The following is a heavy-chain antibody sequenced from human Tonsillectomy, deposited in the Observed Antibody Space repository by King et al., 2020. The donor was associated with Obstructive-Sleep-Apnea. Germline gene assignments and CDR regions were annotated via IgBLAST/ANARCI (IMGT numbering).Heavy chain of an antibody. CDR3: TTQRRELRYFDWFYYYGMDV. J-gene: IGHJ6*02. CDR1: GFTFSNAW. D-gene: IGHD3-9*01. CDR2: IKSKTDGGTT. V-gene: IGHV3-15*01. Sequence: VQLVESGGGLVKPGGSLRLSCAASGFTFSNAWMSWVRQAPGKGLEWVGRIKSKTDGGTTDYAAPVKGRFTISRDDSKNTLYLQMNSLKTEDTAVYYCTTQRRELRYFDWFYYYGMDVWGQGTTVTVSS.